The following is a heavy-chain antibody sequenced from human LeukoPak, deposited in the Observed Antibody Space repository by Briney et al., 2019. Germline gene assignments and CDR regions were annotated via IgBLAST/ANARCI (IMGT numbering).Heavy chain of an antibody. CDR3: ARAYCGGDCYRNAFDT. J-gene: IGHJ3*02. Sequence: SETLSLTCTVSGGSISSGSYYWSWIRQPAGKGLEWIGRIYTSGSTNYNPSLKSRVTISVDTSKNQFSLKLSSVTAADTAVYYCARAYCGGDCYRNAFDTWGQGTMVTVSS. CDR2: IYTSGST. CDR1: GGSISSGSYY. V-gene: IGHV4-61*02. D-gene: IGHD2-21*01.